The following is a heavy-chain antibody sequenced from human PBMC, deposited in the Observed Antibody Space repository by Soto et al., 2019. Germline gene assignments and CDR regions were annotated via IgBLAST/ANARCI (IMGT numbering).Heavy chain of an antibody. Sequence: GGSLRLSCAASEFTFSGDSMNWVRQAPGKGLEWVSYISSSSSTIYYADSVKGRFTISRDNAKNSLYLQMNSLRDEDTAVYYCARDWSYGDSLRNYYYYGMDGWCQWTTVTVSS. J-gene: IGHJ6*02. CDR2: ISSSSSTI. CDR3: ARDWSYGDSLRNYYYYGMDG. D-gene: IGHD4-17*01. V-gene: IGHV3-48*02. CDR1: EFTFSGDS.